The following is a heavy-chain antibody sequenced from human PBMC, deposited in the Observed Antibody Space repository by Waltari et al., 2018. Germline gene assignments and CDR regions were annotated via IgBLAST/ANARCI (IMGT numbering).Heavy chain of an antibody. CDR2: ISYVGSNT. CDR1: GFTFSRHA. Sequence: QVQLVESGGGVVQPGRCLRLSCAASGFTFSRHATHWMRQAPGTGLEWVAFISYVGSNTYYADSVKGRFTISRDNSKNTLYLQMNSLSAEDTAVYNCARVGDYYDSSGYDDYWGQGTLVTVSS. J-gene: IGHJ4*02. CDR3: ARVGDYYDSSGYDDY. D-gene: IGHD3-22*01. V-gene: IGHV3-30*01.